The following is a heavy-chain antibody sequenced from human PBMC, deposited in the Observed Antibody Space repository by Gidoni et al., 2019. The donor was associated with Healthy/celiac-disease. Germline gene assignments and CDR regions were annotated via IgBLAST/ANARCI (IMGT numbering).Heavy chain of an antibody. D-gene: IGHD5-12*01. J-gene: IGHJ4*02. CDR3: ARDQPPRRWLQLHYFDY. CDR2: IYHSGST. V-gene: IGHV4-38-2*02. CDR1: GYSISSGYY. Sequence: QVQLQESGPGLVKPSETLSLTCAVSGYSISSGYYWGWIRQPPGKGLEWIGSIYHSGSTYYNPSLKSRVTISVDTSKNQFSLKLSSVTAADTAVYYCARDQPPRRWLQLHYFDYWGQGTLVTVSS.